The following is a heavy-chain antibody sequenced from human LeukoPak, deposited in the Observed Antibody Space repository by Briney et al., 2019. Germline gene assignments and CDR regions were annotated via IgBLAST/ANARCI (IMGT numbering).Heavy chain of an antibody. CDR3: VRDLASCACGCRSDGFDS. CDR1: NFSISSGYY. D-gene: IGHD2-21*02. Sequence: SETLSLTCTVSNFSISSGYYWGWIRQSPGKGLEWIGRIYHGGSTYYNPSLRSRVIVSVDTSKNHFSLKMRSVTAADTAVYYCVRDLASCACGCRSDGFDSWGQGLLLTVSS. CDR2: IYHGGST. J-gene: IGHJ4*02. V-gene: IGHV4-38-2*02.